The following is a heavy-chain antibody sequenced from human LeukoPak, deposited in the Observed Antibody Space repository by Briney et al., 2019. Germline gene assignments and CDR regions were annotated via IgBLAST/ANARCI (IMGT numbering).Heavy chain of an antibody. CDR3: ARKRKYYYGSGSYPHYYYYYMDV. Sequence: SETLSLTCTVSGGSISSITYYWGWIRQPPGKGLEWVGHMYYRGNTFYNPSLKSRVTISVDTSKNQFSLKLSSVTAADTAVYYCARKRKYYYGSGSYPHYYYYYMDVWGKGTTVTVSS. CDR2: MYYRGNT. D-gene: IGHD3-10*01. V-gene: IGHV4-39*07. J-gene: IGHJ6*03. CDR1: GGSISSITYY.